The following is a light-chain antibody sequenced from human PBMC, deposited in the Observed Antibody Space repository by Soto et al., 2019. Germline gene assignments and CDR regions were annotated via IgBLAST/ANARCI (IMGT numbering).Light chain of an antibody. CDR3: QQYNNWPPYT. J-gene: IGKJ2*01. V-gene: IGKV3-15*01. CDR2: GAS. Sequence: EIVMTQSPATLSVSPGERATLSCRASQSVSSNLAWYQQTPGQAPRLLIYGASTRATVIPARCSGSGSGTEFTLTISSLQSEDFAVYYCQQYNNWPPYTFGQGTKLEIK. CDR1: QSVSSN.